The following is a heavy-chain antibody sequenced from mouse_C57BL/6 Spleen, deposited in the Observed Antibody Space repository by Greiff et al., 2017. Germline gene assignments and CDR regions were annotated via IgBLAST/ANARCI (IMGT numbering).Heavy chain of an antibody. J-gene: IGHJ4*01. CDR2: IWSGGST. V-gene: IGHV2-2*01. Sequence: VKVVESGPGLVQPSQSLSITCTVSGFSLTSYGVHWVRQSPGKGLEWLGVIWSGGSTDYNAAFISRLSISKDNSKSQVFFKMNSMQADDTAIYYCARTGDYYAMDYWGQGTSVTVSS. CDR1: GFSLTSYG. CDR3: ARTGDYYAMDY.